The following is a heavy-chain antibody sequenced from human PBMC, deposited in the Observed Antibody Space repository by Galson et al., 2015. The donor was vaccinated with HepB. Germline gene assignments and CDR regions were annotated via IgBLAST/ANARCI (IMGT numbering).Heavy chain of an antibody. J-gene: IGHJ3*02. V-gene: IGHV1-69*04. Sequence: SVKVSCKASGGIFSAYPISWVRQAPGQGLEWMGRIIPVLNVTNYAQDFQDRVTITADTSTSTGYMELRNLTVVDTAVYFCARDHGGYSGSDPYIWGQGTVVSVSS. CDR2: IIPVLNVT. D-gene: IGHD1-26*01. CDR1: GGIFSAYP. CDR3: ARDHGGYSGSDPYI.